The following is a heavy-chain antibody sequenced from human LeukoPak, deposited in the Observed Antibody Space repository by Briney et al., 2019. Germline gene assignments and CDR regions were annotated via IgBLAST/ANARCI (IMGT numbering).Heavy chain of an antibody. Sequence: PGGSLRLSCTASGFTFGDYGMTWVRQAPGKGLEWVGFIRSKAYGGTTEYAASVKGRFTISRDDSKSIAYLQMNSLKTEDTAVYYCGRRIRSSGRYLDYWGQGTLVTVSS. CDR2: IRSKAYGGTT. D-gene: IGHD6-19*01. CDR3: GRRIRSSGRYLDY. J-gene: IGHJ4*02. V-gene: IGHV3-49*04. CDR1: GFTFGDYG.